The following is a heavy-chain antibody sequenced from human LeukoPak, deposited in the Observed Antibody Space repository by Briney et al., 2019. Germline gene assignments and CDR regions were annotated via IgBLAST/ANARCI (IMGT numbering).Heavy chain of an antibody. D-gene: IGHD3-10*01. CDR3: ARGGVVGTMLRGINWFDP. Sequence: SETLSLTCTVSGVPISNYYWHWIRQSPGKGLEWIGYVYYSGSTDYSPSLKSRVSISVDTSKNQFFLELSSVTAADTAIYYCARGGVVGTMLRGINWFDPWGQGSLVAVSS. CDR1: GVPISNYY. CDR2: VYYSGST. V-gene: IGHV4-59*01. J-gene: IGHJ5*02.